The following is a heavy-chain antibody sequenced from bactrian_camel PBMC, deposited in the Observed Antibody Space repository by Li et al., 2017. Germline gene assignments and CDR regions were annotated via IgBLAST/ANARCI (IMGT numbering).Heavy chain of an antibody. CDR2: IRSEGGTT. D-gene: IGHD7*01. Sequence: VQLVESGGGLVQPGGSLRLSCAASGFIFKNYAMSWVRQAPGTGLEWVSTIRSEGGTTDYADSVKGRFTISRDNAKNTVYLQMDSLKSEDTALYYCATDTRYGGSWDYWGQGTQVTVS. V-gene: IGHV3S36*01. J-gene: IGHJ4*01. CDR1: GFIFKNYA. CDR3: ATDTRYGGSWDY.